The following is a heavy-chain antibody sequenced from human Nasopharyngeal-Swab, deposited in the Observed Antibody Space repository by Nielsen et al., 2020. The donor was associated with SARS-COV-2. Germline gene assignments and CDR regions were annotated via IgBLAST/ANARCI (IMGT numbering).Heavy chain of an antibody. J-gene: IGHJ6*02. CDR2: ISYDGSNK. CDR3: ARDSDIPYSGYGMDV. Sequence: GESLKISCAASGFTFSSYGMHWVRQAPGKGLEWVAVISYDGSNKYYVDSVKGRFTISRDNAKNSLYLQMNSLRAEDTAVYYCARDSDIPYSGYGMDVWGQGTTVTVSS. V-gene: IGHV3-30*03. D-gene: IGHD6-13*01. CDR1: GFTFSSYG.